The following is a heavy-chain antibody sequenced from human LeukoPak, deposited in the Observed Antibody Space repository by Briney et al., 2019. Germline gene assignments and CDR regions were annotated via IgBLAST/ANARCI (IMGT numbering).Heavy chain of an antibody. CDR1: GFTFSSYS. D-gene: IGHD3-22*01. J-gene: IGHJ4*02. CDR2: ISSSSSYI. CDR3: ARDGGPYYDTSGYTYYFDY. V-gene: IGHV3-21*01. Sequence: GGSLRLSCAASGFTFSSYSMNWVRQAPGKGLEWVSSISSSSSYIYYADSVKGRFTISRDNAKNSLYLQMKSLRAVDTAVYYCARDGGPYYDTSGYTYYFDYWGQGTLVTVSS.